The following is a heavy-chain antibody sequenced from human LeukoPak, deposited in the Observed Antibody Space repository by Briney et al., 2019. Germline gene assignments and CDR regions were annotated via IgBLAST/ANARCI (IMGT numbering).Heavy chain of an antibody. Sequence: GSLRLSCAASGFPFSSNYMSWVRPAPGKGLAWVSVIYSGDSTYYADSVKGRFTISRDNSKNTLYLQMNSLRAEDTAVYYCARDPSDYYDSSGYYGSRVGYWGQGTLVTVSS. D-gene: IGHD3-22*01. CDR3: ARDPSDYYDSSGYYGSRVGY. CDR2: IYSGDST. CDR1: GFPFSSNY. J-gene: IGHJ4*02. V-gene: IGHV3-66*02.